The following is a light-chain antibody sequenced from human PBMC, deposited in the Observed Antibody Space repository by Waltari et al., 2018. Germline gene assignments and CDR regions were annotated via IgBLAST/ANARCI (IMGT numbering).Light chain of an antibody. Sequence: DIQLTQSPSFLSASVGDRVTITCRASQGISNYLAWYQQKPGKAPQVLIHAASTLRSGVPARFSGSGSGTEFTLTISSLQPEDFATYYCQQPYFSPRPFGQGTKVDVK. CDR1: QGISNY. V-gene: IGKV1-9*01. J-gene: IGKJ1*01. CDR2: AAS. CDR3: QQPYFSPRP.